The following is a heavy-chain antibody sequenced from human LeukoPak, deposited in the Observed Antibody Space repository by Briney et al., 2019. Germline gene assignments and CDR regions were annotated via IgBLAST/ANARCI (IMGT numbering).Heavy chain of an antibody. J-gene: IGHJ2*01. CDR3: ARDDSSSWYPGWYFDL. Sequence: PGGSLRLSCAASGFTVSSNYMNWVRQAPGKGLEWVSSISSSSSYIYYADSVKGRFTISRDNAKNSLYLQMNSLRAEDTAVYYCARDDSSSWYPGWYFDLWGRGTLVTVSS. V-gene: IGHV3-21*01. D-gene: IGHD6-13*01. CDR1: GFTVSSNY. CDR2: ISSSSSYI.